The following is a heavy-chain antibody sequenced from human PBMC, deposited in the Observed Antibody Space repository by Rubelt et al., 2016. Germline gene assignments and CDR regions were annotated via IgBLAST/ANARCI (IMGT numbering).Heavy chain of an antibody. D-gene: IGHD1-1*01. Sequence: QVQLQQWGAGLLKPSETLSLTCAVYGGSFSGYYWSWIRQPPGKGLEGIGEINHSGSTNYNPSRKSRVTIAGDTSKNQFSLKLSSVTAADTAVYYCARGMHDPSSYWGQGTLVTVSS. CDR1: GGSFSGYY. V-gene: IGHV4-34*01. J-gene: IGHJ4*02. CDR2: INHSGST. CDR3: ARGMHDPSSY.